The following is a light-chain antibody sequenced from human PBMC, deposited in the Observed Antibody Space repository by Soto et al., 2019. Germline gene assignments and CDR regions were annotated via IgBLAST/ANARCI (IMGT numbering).Light chain of an antibody. CDR3: QQYKSYSWT. J-gene: IGKJ1*01. CDR1: QSVSRW. V-gene: IGKV1-5*01. CDR2: DAS. Sequence: DIPMTQSPSTLSASVGDRVTITCRASQSVSRWVAWYQQRPGKAPKVLIWDASSLQRGVPSRFSGSGSGTEFSLTISSLQPDDFATFYCQQYKSYSWTFGQGTKVDIK.